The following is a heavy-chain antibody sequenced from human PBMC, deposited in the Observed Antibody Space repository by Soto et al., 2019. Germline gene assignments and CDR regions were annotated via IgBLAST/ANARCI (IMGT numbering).Heavy chain of an antibody. Sequence: EVQLVESGGGLVKPGGSLRLSCAASGITFRSYSMNWVRQAPGKGLEWVSSINSISTYIYYADSVKGRFTISRDNAKNSLSLLMNSLRAEDTAVYYCARADILTGNGAFDIWGQGTMVTVSS. D-gene: IGHD3-9*01. J-gene: IGHJ3*02. CDR1: GITFRSYS. CDR2: INSISTYI. V-gene: IGHV3-21*01. CDR3: ARADILTGNGAFDI.